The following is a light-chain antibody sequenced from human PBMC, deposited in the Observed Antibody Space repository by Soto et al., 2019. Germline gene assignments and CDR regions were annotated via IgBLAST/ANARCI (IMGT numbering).Light chain of an antibody. J-gene: IGLJ1*01. CDR3: SSYTSFSTYV. CDR2: EVS. V-gene: IGLV2-14*01. Sequence: QSALTQPASVSGSPGQSITISCTGTSSDVGGYNYVSWYQQHPGKAPKLMIYEVSNRPSGVSNRFSGSKSDNTASLTISGLQAEDEADYYCSSYTSFSTYVFGTGTKLT. CDR1: SSDVGGYNY.